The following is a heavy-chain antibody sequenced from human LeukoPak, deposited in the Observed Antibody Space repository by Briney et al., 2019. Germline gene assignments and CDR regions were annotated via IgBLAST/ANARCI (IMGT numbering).Heavy chain of an antibody. V-gene: IGHV4-39*07. J-gene: IGHJ4*02. CDR3: ARSGVQLWYGFDFDY. CDR1: GGSISSSSYY. CDR2: IYYSGST. D-gene: IGHD5-18*01. Sequence: RRSETLSLTCTVSGGSISSSSYYWGWIRQPPGKGLEWIGSIYYSGSTYYNPSPKSRVTISVDTSKNQFSLKLSSVTAADTAVYYCARSGVQLWYGFDFDYWGQGTLVTVSS.